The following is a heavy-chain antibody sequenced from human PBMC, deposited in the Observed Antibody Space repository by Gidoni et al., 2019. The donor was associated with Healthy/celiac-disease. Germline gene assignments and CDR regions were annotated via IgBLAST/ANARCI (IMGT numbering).Heavy chain of an antibody. V-gene: IGHV3-23*01. CDR1: GFTFSIYA. CDR3: AKGEVIAATIFDY. CDR2: MSGSVGST. D-gene: IGHD2-15*01. Sequence: EVQLLESGGGLVQPGGSLSLSCAASGFTFSIYAMSWVRQAPGKGLEWVSAMSGSVGSTYYADSWKGRFTISRDNSKNTLNLQMNSLRAEDTAVYYCAKGEVIAATIFDYWGQGTLVTVSS. J-gene: IGHJ4*02.